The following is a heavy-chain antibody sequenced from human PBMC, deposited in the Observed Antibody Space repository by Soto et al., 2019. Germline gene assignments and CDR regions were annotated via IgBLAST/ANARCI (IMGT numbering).Heavy chain of an antibody. Sequence: PGGSLRLSCAASGFTFSDHYMDWVRQAPGKGLEWVGRTRNKANGYTTEYAASVKGRFTISRDDSENSLYLQMNSLKTDDTAVYHCVGSKNCYFDLWGRGTLVIVSS. V-gene: IGHV3-72*01. CDR1: GFTFSDHY. J-gene: IGHJ2*01. D-gene: IGHD1-26*01. CDR3: VGSKNCYFDL. CDR2: TRNKANGYTT.